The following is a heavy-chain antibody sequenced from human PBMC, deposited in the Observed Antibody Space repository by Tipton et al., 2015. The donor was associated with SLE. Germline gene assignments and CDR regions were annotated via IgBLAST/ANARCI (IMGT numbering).Heavy chain of an antibody. CDR3: ARVDGGEYGAVGGMDA. CDR1: GFNLITYV. J-gene: IGHJ6*02. V-gene: IGHV7-4-1*02. Sequence: QLVQSGSELKKPGASVKVSCKTSGFNLITYVINWVRQVPGQGLEWMGWINTTTGNPTYDQAFTGRFVFSLDTSVSTAYLQINNLKAEDSAVYYCARVDGGEYGAVGGMDAWGQGTTVIVSS. CDR2: INTTTGNP. D-gene: IGHD4/OR15-4a*01.